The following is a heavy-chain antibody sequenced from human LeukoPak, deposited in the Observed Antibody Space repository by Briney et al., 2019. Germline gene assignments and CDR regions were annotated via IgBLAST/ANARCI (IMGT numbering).Heavy chain of an antibody. Sequence: GGSLRLSCAASGFAFSSDWMTWVRQAPGKGLEWLANIKEDGSAKYYADSVKGRFTISRDNSRNTLYLQMNSLRAEDTAVYYCAKEGSSWYYMDVWGKGTTVTVSS. CDR2: IKEDGSAK. J-gene: IGHJ6*03. CDR1: GFAFSSDW. V-gene: IGHV3-7*01. CDR3: AKEGSSWYYMDV. D-gene: IGHD6-13*01.